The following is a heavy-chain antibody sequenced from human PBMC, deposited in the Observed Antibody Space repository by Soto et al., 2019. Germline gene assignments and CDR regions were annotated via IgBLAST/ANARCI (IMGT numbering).Heavy chain of an antibody. CDR3: AKKYYDFWSGYYAFDI. CDR1: GFTFSSYA. J-gene: IGHJ3*02. V-gene: IGHV3-23*01. CDR2: ISGSGGST. D-gene: IGHD3-3*01. Sequence: GGSLRLSCAASGFTFSSYAMSWVRQAPGKGLEWVSAISGSGGSTYYTDSVKGRFTISRDNSKNTLYLQMNSLRAEDTAVYYCAKKYYDFWSGYYAFDIWGQGTMVTVSS.